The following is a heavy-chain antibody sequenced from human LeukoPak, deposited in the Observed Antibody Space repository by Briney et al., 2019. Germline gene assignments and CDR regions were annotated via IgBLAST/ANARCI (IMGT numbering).Heavy chain of an antibody. D-gene: IGHD6-13*01. CDR3: AGAAAGPGWFDP. V-gene: IGHV4-59*01. Sequence: PSETLSLTCTVSGGSISSYYWSWIRQPPGKGLEWIGYIYYSGSTNYNPSLKSRVTISVDTSKNQFSLKLSSVTAADTAVYYCAGAAAGPGWFDPWGQGTLVTVSS. J-gene: IGHJ5*02. CDR1: GGSISSYY. CDR2: IYYSGST.